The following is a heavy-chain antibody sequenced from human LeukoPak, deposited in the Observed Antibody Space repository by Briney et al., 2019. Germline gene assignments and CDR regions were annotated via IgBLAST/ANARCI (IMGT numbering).Heavy chain of an antibody. D-gene: IGHD2-21*01. CDR2: INQDGSER. J-gene: IGHJ4*02. CDR1: GFTFSTCG. V-gene: IGHV3-7*01. Sequence: GGSLRLSCAASGFTFSTCGMTWVRQAPGKGLEWVANINQDGSERYYVDSVKGRFTISRDNAKSSLYLQMNSLRAEDTAVYYCTKSLVVLHDPPDYWGQGTLVTVSS. CDR3: TKSLVVLHDPPDY.